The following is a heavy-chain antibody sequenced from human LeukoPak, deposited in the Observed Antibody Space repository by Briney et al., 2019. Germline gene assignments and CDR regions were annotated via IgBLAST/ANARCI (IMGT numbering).Heavy chain of an antibody. CDR1: GYTFTGYF. D-gene: IGHD2-21*02. CDR2: LNPNNGGT. CDR3: AVAEGAYCGGDCYPHPI. V-gene: IGHV1-2*02. J-gene: IGHJ3*02. Sequence: ASVKVSCKAAGYTFTGYFLYWVRQAPGQGLEWMGWLNPNNGGTDYAQKFQGRVTMTRDTSTSTVYMELSSLRSEDTAVYYCAVAEGAYCGGDCYPHPIWGQGTMVTVSS.